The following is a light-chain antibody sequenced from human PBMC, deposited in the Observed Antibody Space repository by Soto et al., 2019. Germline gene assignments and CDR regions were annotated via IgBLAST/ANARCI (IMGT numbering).Light chain of an antibody. CDR3: QQLNDYPLT. V-gene: IGKV1-9*01. J-gene: IGKJ4*01. CDR2: GAS. CDR1: QGITSY. Sequence: DIPLTQSPSFLSASVGDRVTITCRASQGITSYLAWYQQQPGRAPKLLIYGASTLKSGVPSRFSGSGSGTGFTLTISSLQPEDSATYYCQQLNDYPLTFGGGTKVEIK.